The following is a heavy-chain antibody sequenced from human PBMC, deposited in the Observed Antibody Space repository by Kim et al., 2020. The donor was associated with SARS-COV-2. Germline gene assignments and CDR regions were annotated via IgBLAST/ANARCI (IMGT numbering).Heavy chain of an antibody. J-gene: IGHJ4*02. D-gene: IGHD5-12*01. CDR3: AKLVEMATIFDY. Sequence: ADPWKGRFTRPRNNSTNTLYLQMNSLRAEDTAVYYCAKLVEMATIFDYWGQGTLVTVSS. V-gene: IGHV3-23*01.